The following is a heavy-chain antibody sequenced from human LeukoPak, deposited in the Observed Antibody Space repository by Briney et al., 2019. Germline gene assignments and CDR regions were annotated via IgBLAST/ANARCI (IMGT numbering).Heavy chain of an antibody. CDR2: IYHSGST. J-gene: IGHJ3*02. V-gene: IGHV4-38-2*01. Sequence: NPSETLSLTCAVSGYSISNGYYWGWIRQPPGKGLEWIGSIYHSGSTYYNPSLKSRVTISVDTSKNQFSLKLSSVTAADTAVYYCARPDYYDSSGYWGFAFDIWGQGAMVTVSS. CDR1: GYSISNGYY. CDR3: ARPDYYDSSGYWGFAFDI. D-gene: IGHD3-22*01.